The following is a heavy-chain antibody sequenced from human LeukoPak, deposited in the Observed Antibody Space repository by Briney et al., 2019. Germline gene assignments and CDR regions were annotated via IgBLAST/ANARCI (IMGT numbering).Heavy chain of an antibody. CDR1: GFTFSSYS. CDR2: ISSSSSYI. Sequence: GGSLRLSCAASGFTFSSYSMNWVRQAPGKGLEWVSSISSSSSYIYYADSVKGRFTISRDNAKNSLYLQMNSLRAEDTAVYYCARGPRSGSWPTEYWGQGTLVTVSS. J-gene: IGHJ4*02. CDR3: ARGPRSGSWPTEY. D-gene: IGHD6-13*01. V-gene: IGHV3-21*01.